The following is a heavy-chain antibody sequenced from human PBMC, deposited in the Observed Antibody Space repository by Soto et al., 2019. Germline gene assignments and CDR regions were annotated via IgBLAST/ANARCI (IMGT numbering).Heavy chain of an antibody. V-gene: IGHV3-9*01. D-gene: IGHD6-6*01. CDR2: ISWNSGSI. CDR3: AKDMIARSIAARPDY. CDR1: GFTFSSYA. Sequence: PGGSLRLSCAASGFTFSSYAMHWVRQAPGKGLEWVSGISWNSGSIGYADSVKGRFTISRDNAKNSLYLQMNSLRAEDTALYYCAKDMIARSIAARPDYWGQGTLVTVSS. J-gene: IGHJ4*02.